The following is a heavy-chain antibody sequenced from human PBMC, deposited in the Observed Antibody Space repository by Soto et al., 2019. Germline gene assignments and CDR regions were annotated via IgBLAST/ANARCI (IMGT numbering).Heavy chain of an antibody. CDR3: AGEKEGEYCSSPSCPLMDV. D-gene: IGHD2-2*01. CDR2: IWYDGSNK. V-gene: IGHV3-33*01. Sequence: PGGSLRLSCAASGFTFSSYGMHWVRQAPGKGLEWVAVIWYDGSNKYYADSVKGRFTISRDNSKNTLYLQMNSLRAEDTAVYYCAGEKEGEYCSSPSCPLMDVWGKGTTVTVSS. J-gene: IGHJ6*04. CDR1: GFTFSSYG.